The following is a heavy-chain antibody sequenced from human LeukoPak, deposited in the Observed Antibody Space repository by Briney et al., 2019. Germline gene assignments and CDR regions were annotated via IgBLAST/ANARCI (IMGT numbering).Heavy chain of an antibody. CDR3: AELGITMIGGV. Sequence: NTGASLRLSCAAYGFTFRSYSINWVRQAPGKGLEWVSFISTSSSYIYYADSVKGRFSISRDNAKNSLYLQMNRLRAEDTAVYYCAELGITMIGGVWGKGTTVTISS. V-gene: IGHV3-21*01. CDR2: ISTSSSYI. J-gene: IGHJ6*04. CDR1: GFTFRSYS. D-gene: IGHD3-10*02.